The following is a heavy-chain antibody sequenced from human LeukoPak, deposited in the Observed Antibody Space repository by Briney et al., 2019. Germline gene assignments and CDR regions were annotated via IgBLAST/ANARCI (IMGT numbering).Heavy chain of an antibody. V-gene: IGHV1-18*01. D-gene: IGHD5-18*01. CDR2: VSTSNGDT. J-gene: IGHJ4*02. CDR1: GYNFNRYT. Sequence: ASVKVSCKTSGYNFNRYTITWVGQAPGQGLEWMGWVSTSNGDTNYAENFQGRLTMTTETVAKTAYMELRRLRSGDTAIYFCARVSDTSMVTPGFDSWGQGTLVTVSS. CDR3: ARVSDTSMVTPGFDS.